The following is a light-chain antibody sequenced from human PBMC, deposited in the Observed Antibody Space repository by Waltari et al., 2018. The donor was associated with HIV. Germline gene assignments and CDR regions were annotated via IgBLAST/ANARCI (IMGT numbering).Light chain of an antibody. CDR1: DLNDTDS. CDR2: EVT. V-gene: IGLV2-14*01. J-gene: IGLJ2*01. Sequence: QSALTQPASVSGSPGQSITISCDLNDTDSVSWYQRHPGKAPKVIIYEVTNRPSGLSNRFSGSKSGNTATLTISGLQPEDEADYFCTSYISGTSPVFGRGTRVTVL. CDR3: TSYISGTSPV.